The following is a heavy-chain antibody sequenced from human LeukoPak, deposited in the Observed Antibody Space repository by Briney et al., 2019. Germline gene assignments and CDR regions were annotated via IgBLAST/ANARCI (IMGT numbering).Heavy chain of an antibody. CDR3: ARGPRIYYPFDY. D-gene: IGHD3-22*01. V-gene: IGHV3-30-3*01. CDR1: GFTFSSYA. CDR2: ISYDGSNK. Sequence: TGGSLRLSCAASGFTFSSYAMHWVRQAPGKGLEWVAVISYDGSNKYYADSVKGRFTISRDNSKNTLYLQMSSLRAEDTAVYYCARGPRIYYPFDYWGQGTLVTASS. J-gene: IGHJ4*02.